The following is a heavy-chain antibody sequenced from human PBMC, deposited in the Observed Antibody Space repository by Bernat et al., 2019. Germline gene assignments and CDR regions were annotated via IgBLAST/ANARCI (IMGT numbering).Heavy chain of an antibody. CDR2: IYYSGST. J-gene: IGHJ6*02. CDR1: GGSISSSSYY. Sequence: QLQLQESGPGLVKPSETLSLTCTVSGGSISSSSYYWGWIRQPPGKGLEWIGSIYYSGSTYYNPSLKSRATISVDTSKNQFSLKLSSVTAADTAVYYCARLPARHFFWSGYFYYYYGMDVWGQGTTVTVSS. V-gene: IGHV4-39*01. D-gene: IGHD3-3*01. CDR3: ARLPARHFFWSGYFYYYYGMDV.